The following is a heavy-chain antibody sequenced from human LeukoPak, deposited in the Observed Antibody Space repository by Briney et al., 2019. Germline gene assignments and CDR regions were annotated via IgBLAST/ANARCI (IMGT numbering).Heavy chain of an antibody. J-gene: IGHJ4*02. CDR3: ASATRRQWLVSFDY. V-gene: IGHV4-39*07. D-gene: IGHD6-19*01. CDR2: IYHSGST. CDR1: GGSISSSSYY. Sequence: SETLSLTCTVSGGSISSSSYYWGWIRQPPGKGLEWIGEIYHSGSTNYNPSLKSRVTISVDKSKNQFSLKLSSVTAADTAVYYCASATRRQWLVSFDYWGQGTLVTVSS.